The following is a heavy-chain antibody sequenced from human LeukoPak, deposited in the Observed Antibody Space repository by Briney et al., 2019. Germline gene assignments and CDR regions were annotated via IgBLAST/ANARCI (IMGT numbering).Heavy chain of an antibody. D-gene: IGHD5-12*01. Sequence: PGGSLRLSCAASGFTFSDYYMSWIRQAPGKGLEWVSYISSSGSTIYYADSVKGRFTISRDNAKNSLYLQTNSLRAEDTAVYYCASSPRGYSGYGTNFDYWGQGTLVTVSS. J-gene: IGHJ4*02. CDR1: GFTFSDYY. V-gene: IGHV3-11*01. CDR2: ISSSGSTI. CDR3: ASSPRGYSGYGTNFDY.